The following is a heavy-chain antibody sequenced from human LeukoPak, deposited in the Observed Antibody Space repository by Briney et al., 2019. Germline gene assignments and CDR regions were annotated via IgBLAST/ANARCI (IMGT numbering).Heavy chain of an antibody. V-gene: IGHV3-71*01. CDR2: XXXKTYGATT. Sequence: GGSLRLSCAVSGFAVNNNFMSWVRQAPGKGPEWVXFXXXKTYGATTEYAVSVKGRFTISRDDSKSIAYLQMNSLRTEDTALYYCTRDARHQLYDNGLDYRGQGTLVTVSS. J-gene: IGHJ4*02. CDR3: TRDARHQLYDNGLDY. CDR1: GFAVNNNF. D-gene: IGHD2/OR15-2a*01.